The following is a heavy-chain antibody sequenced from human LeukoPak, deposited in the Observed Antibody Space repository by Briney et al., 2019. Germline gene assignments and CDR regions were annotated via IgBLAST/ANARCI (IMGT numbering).Heavy chain of an antibody. CDR1: GFTVSSNY. V-gene: IGHV3-53*01. CDR2: IYSGGST. CDR3: ARALFPSDSSGWGDY. J-gene: IGHJ4*02. D-gene: IGHD6-25*01. Sequence: QPGGSLRLSCAASGFTVSSNYMSWVRQAPGKGLEWASVIYSGGSTYYADSVKGRFTISRDNSKNTLYLQMNSLRAEDTAVYYCARALFPSDSSGWGDYWGQGTLVTVSS.